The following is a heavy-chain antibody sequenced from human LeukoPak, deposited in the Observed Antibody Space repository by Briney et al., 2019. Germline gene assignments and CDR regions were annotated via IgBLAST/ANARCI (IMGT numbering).Heavy chain of an antibody. D-gene: IGHD3-10*01. Sequence: SETLSLTCAVYGGSFSGYYWSWIRQPPGKGLEWIGEINHSGSTNYNPSLKSRVTISVDTSKNQFSLKLSSVTAADTAVYYCARDGAWSGELLSHYYYYGMDVWGQGTTVTVSS. V-gene: IGHV4-34*01. CDR1: GGSFSGYY. CDR2: INHSGST. J-gene: IGHJ6*02. CDR3: ARDGAWSGELLSHYYYYGMDV.